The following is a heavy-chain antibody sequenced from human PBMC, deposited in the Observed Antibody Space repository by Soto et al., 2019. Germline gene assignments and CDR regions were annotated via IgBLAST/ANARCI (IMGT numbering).Heavy chain of an antibody. CDR3: ANLPWADYGGYYQALDH. V-gene: IGHV4-59*01. J-gene: IGHJ4*02. CDR1: GGSISNYY. CDR2: IYYSGTT. Sequence: SETLSLTCTVSGGSISNYYWTWIRQPPGKGLEWIGYIYYSGTTNYNPSLKSRVTISVDTSKNQFSLKLSSVTAADTAVYYCANLPWADYGGYYQALDHWSRGTLVTVSS. D-gene: IGHD3-3*01.